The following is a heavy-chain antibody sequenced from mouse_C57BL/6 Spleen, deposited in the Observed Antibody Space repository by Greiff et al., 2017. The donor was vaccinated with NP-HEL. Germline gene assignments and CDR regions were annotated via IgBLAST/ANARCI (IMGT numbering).Heavy chain of an antibody. Sequence: QVQLQQPGAELVKPGASVKLSCKASGYTFTSYWMQWVKQRPGQGLEWIGEIDPSDSYTNYNQKFKGKATLTVDTSSSTAYMQLSSLTSEDSAVYYCARYQGIFDSSGDHDYWGQGTTLTVSS. D-gene: IGHD3-2*02. CDR2: IDPSDSYT. CDR1: GYTFTSYW. J-gene: IGHJ2*01. CDR3: ARYQGIFDSSGDHDY. V-gene: IGHV1-50*01.